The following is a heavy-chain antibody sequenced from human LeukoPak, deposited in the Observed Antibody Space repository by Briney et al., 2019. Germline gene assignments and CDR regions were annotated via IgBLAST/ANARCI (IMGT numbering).Heavy chain of an antibody. J-gene: IGHJ5*02. Sequence: GASVKVSCKASGYTFTGYYMHWVRQAPGQGLEWMGWINPNSGGTNYAQKFQGRVTMTRDTSISTAYMELSRLRSDDTAVYYCTRVMSGWYGSSGRWFDPWGQGTLVTVSS. CDR1: GYTFTGYY. V-gene: IGHV1-2*02. D-gene: IGHD6-19*01. CDR3: TRVMSGWYGSSGRWFDP. CDR2: INPNSGGT.